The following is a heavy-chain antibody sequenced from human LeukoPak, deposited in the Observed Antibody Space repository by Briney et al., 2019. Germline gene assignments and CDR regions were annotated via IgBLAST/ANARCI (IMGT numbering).Heavy chain of an antibody. CDR3: TGQEYSSSPGDY. V-gene: IGHV3-73*01. Sequence: GGSLRLSCAASGFTFSGSAMHWVRQAPGKGLEWVGRFRIKANNYATAYAASVKGRFTISRDDSRNTAYLQMNSLKTEDTAVYYCTGQEYSSSPGDYWGQGTLVTVSS. J-gene: IGHJ4*02. CDR2: FRIKANNYAT. D-gene: IGHD6-6*01. CDR1: GFTFSGSA.